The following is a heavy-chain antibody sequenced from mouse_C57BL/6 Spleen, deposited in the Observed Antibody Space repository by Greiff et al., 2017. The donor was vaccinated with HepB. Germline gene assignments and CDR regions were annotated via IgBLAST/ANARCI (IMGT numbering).Heavy chain of an antibody. Sequence: VQLQQPGAELVKPGASVKLSCKASGYTFTSYWMHWVKQRPGRGLEWIGRIDPNSGGTKYNEKFKSKATLTVDKPSSTAYMQLSSLTSEDSAVYYCARGSIYSNYGGTAWFAYWGQGTLVTVSA. CDR1: GYTFTSYW. CDR2: IDPNSGGT. CDR3: ARGSIYSNYGGTAWFAY. V-gene: IGHV1-72*01. D-gene: IGHD2-5*01. J-gene: IGHJ3*01.